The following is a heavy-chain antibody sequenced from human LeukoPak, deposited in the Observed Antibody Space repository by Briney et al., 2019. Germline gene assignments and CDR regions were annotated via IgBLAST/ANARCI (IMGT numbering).Heavy chain of an antibody. CDR3: AREGPYSSIVTPYYYYMDV. V-gene: IGHV4-34*01. J-gene: IGHJ6*03. CDR1: GGSFSGYY. D-gene: IGHD2/OR15-2a*01. CDR2: INHSGST. Sequence: SETLSLTCAVYGGSFSGYYWSWIRQPPGKGLEWIGEINHSGSTNYNPSLKSRVTISVDTSKNQFSLKLSSVTAADTAVYYCAREGPYSSIVTPYYYYMDVWGKGTTVTVSS.